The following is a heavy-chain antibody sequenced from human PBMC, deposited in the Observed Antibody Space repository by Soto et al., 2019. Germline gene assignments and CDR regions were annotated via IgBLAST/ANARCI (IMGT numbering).Heavy chain of an antibody. CDR1: GFTFSSYA. V-gene: IGHV3-23*01. J-gene: IGHJ6*02. Sequence: PGGSLRLSCAASGFTFSSYAMSWVRQAPGKGLEWVSAISGSGGSTYYADSVKGRFTISRDNSKNTLYLQMNSLRAEDTAVYYCARGNYVSAYYYYYGMDVWGQGTAVTVSS. D-gene: IGHD3-16*01. CDR2: ISGSGGST. CDR3: ARGNYVSAYYYYYGMDV.